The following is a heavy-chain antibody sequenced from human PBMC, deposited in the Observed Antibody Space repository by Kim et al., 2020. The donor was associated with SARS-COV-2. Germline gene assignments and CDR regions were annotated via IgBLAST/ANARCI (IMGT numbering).Heavy chain of an antibody. D-gene: IGHD4-17*01. Sequence: SPSFQGHVTIPADKSISTAYLQWSSLKASDTALYYCARRGEAMTTDDAFDIWGQGTMVTVSS. V-gene: IGHV5-10-1*01. J-gene: IGHJ3*02. CDR3: ARRGEAMTTDDAFDI.